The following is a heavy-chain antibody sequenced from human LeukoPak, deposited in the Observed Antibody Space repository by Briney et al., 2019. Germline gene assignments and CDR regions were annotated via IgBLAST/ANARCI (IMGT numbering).Heavy chain of an antibody. CDR3: AKVAFGVAMSHAFDI. D-gene: IGHD3-3*01. CDR1: GFTFSSYG. J-gene: IGHJ3*02. V-gene: IGHV3-30*02. CDR2: IRYDGSNK. Sequence: GGSLRLSCAASGFTFSSYGMHWVRQAPGKGLEGVAFIRYDGSNKYYADYVKGRFTISRDNSKNTLYLQMNSLRAEDTAVYYCAKVAFGVAMSHAFDIWGQGTMVTVSS.